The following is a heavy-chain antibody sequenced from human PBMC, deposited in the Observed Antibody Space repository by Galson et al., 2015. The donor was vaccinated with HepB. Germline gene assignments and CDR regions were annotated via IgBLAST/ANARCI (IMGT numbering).Heavy chain of an antibody. J-gene: IGHJ6*03. D-gene: IGHD2-8*02. CDR1: GFTFSSYS. Sequence: SLRLSCAASGFTFSSYSMNWVRQAPGKGLEWVSHISSSSSTIYYADSVKGRFTISRDNAKNSLYLQMNSLRAEDTAVYYCGTDPRRFVDYYYYMDVWGKGTTVTVSS. CDR2: ISSSSSTI. CDR3: GTDPRRFVDYYYYMDV. V-gene: IGHV3-48*01.